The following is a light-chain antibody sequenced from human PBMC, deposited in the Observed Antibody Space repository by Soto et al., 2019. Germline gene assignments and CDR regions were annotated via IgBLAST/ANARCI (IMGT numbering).Light chain of an antibody. J-gene: IGKJ1*01. CDR1: QSIRTD. Sequence: EVVMTQSPATLSVSPGERATLSCRASQSIRTDLAWYQQKPGQAPSLLIFSASTRATGVLARFSGSGSGTEFTLTISSLQSEDFAVYYCQQYNKWPQWTFGQGTKVDIK. CDR3: QQYNKWPQWT. V-gene: IGKV3-15*01. CDR2: SAS.